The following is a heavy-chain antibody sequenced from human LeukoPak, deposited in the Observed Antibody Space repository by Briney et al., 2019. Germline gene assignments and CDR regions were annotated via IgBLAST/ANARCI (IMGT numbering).Heavy chain of an antibody. V-gene: IGHV3-23*01. J-gene: IGHJ6*04. Sequence: QPGGSLRLSCAASGFTFSSYAMSWVRQASGKGLEWVSAISGSGGSTYYADSVKGRFTISRDNSKNTLYLQVNSLRAEDTAVYYCAKDASDIVVVPAALKPQNYYYGMDVWGKGTTVTVSS. CDR1: GFTFSSYA. CDR2: ISGSGGST. CDR3: AKDASDIVVVPAALKPQNYYYGMDV. D-gene: IGHD2-2*01.